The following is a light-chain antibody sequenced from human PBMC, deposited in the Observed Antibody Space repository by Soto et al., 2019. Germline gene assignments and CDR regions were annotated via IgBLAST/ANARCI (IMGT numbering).Light chain of an antibody. V-gene: IGKV1-39*01. CDR3: QQSYNTPIT. CDR1: QSISSY. CDR2: AAS. Sequence: DIQITQSPSSLSATIGDRVTITCRASQSISSYLNCYQQKPGKAPTLLIYAASSLQSGVPSRFSGSGSGTDFTLTISSLQPEDFATYYCQQSYNTPITFGQGTRLEI. J-gene: IGKJ5*01.